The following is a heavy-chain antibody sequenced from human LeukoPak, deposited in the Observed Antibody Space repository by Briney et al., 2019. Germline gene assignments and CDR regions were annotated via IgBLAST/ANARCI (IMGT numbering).Heavy chain of an antibody. J-gene: IGHJ4*02. D-gene: IGHD1-26*01. Sequence: GGSLRLSRAASGFTFSSYAMSWVRQAPGKGLEWVSTISGSGGSTYYADSVKGRFTISRDNSKNTLYLQMNSLRAEDTAVYYCAKVVGATTRGFFDYWGQGTLVTVSS. CDR2: ISGSGGST. CDR3: AKVVGATTRGFFDY. V-gene: IGHV3-23*01. CDR1: GFTFSSYA.